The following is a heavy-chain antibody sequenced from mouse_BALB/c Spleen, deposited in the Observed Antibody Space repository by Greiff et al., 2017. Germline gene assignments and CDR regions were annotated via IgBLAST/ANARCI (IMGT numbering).Heavy chain of an antibody. CDR3: TREGYGNYWYFDV. CDR2: IYPGNSDT. CDR1: GYTFTSYW. V-gene: IGHV1-5*01. Sequence: EVQRVESGTVLARPGASVKMSCKASGYTFTSYWMHWVKQRPGQGLEWIGAIYPGNSDTSYNQKFKGKAKLTAVTSTSTAYMELSSLTNEDSAVYYCTREGYGNYWYFDVWGAGTTVTVSS. J-gene: IGHJ1*01. D-gene: IGHD2-1*01.